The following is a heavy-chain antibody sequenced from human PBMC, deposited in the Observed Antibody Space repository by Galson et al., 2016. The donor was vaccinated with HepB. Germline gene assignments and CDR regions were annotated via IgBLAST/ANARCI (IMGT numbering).Heavy chain of an antibody. J-gene: IGHJ4*02. Sequence: ETLSLTCAVYGGSFSGYYWSWVRQPPGKGLEWIGEINHSGTTIYNPSLKSRVTISLDTPKNLFTLQLSSVTAADTAVYYCARDDFWMDSPLGWGQGTLVTVSS. CDR1: GGSFSGYY. CDR3: ARDDFWMDSPLG. V-gene: IGHV4-34*01. D-gene: IGHD3-3*01. CDR2: INHSGTT.